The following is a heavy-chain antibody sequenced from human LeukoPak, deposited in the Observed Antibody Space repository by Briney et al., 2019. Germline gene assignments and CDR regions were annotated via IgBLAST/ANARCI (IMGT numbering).Heavy chain of an antibody. CDR2: MNPNSGNT. J-gene: IGHJ6*03. D-gene: IGHD4-17*01. Sequence: GASVKVSCKASGYTLTSYDINWVRQATGQGLEWMGWMNPNSGNTGYAQKFQGRVTITRNTSISTAYVELSSLRSEDTAVYYCARGIGYGDYVRYYYYMDVWGKGTTVTVSS. CDR3: ARGIGYGDYVRYYYYMDV. V-gene: IGHV1-8*03. CDR1: GYTLTSYD.